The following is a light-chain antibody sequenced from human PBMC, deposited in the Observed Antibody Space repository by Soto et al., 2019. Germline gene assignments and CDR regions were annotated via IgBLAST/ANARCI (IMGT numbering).Light chain of an antibody. J-gene: IGLJ1*01. CDR2: EVS. CDR1: SSDIGGYDY. CDR3: SSYTGSSTLYV. Sequence: QSALTQPASVFGSPGQSITISCTGTSSDIGGYDYVSWYQQHPGKVPKLMIFEVSNRPSGVSYRFSGSKSGNTASLTISGLQAEDEADYYCSSYTGSSTLYVFGTGTKVTVL. V-gene: IGLV2-14*01.